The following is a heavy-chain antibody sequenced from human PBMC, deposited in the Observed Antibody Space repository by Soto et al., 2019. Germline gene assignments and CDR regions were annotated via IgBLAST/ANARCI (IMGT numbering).Heavy chain of an antibody. D-gene: IGHD3-3*01. CDR3: ARDIWSGNYKWFDS. J-gene: IGHJ5*01. CDR2: ISNDGVTK. CDR1: TLTVSLYG. V-gene: IGHV3-30*03. Sequence: QVQLVEFGGGVVQPGRSLRLSCAASTLTVSLYGIHWVRQAPGKGLDWVAFISNDGVTKYYADSVKGRFTIVRDNSMNTVDLHMNSLRAEDTGVYYCARDIWSGNYKWFDSWGQGTLVTVSS.